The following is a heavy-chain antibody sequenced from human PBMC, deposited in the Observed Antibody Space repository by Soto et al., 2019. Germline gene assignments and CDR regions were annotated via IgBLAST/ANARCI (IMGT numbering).Heavy chain of an antibody. Sequence: EASVKVSCKASGYTFTSYGISWVRQAPGQGLEWMGWISAYNGNTNYAQKLQGRVTMTTDTSTSTAYMELRSLRSDDTAVYYCARDPYKWELVDNWFDPWGQGTLVTVSS. CDR2: ISAYNGNT. CDR1: GYTFTSYG. D-gene: IGHD1-26*01. J-gene: IGHJ5*02. V-gene: IGHV1-18*01. CDR3: ARDPYKWELVDNWFDP.